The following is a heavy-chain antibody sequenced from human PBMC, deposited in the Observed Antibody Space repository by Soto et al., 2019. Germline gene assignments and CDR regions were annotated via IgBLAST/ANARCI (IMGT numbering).Heavy chain of an antibody. V-gene: IGHV1-8*01. CDR3: ARFVRHQLPTIDF. J-gene: IGHJ4*02. CDR1: GYTFTSYD. D-gene: IGHD2-2*01. CDR2: MNPESTNT. Sequence: QVQLVQSGAEVKKPGASVRVSCKASGYTFTSYDINWVRQATGQGLEWMGWMNPESTNTGYAQKFQGRVTMTRDTSRSTAYMELGSLRAEDTAVYYCARFVRHQLPTIDFWGQGTLVTVSS.